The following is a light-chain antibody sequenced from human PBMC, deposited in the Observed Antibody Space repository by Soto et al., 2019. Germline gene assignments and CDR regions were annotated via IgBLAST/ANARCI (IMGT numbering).Light chain of an antibody. CDR2: GAS. V-gene: IGKV3-20*01. Sequence: EIVLTQAPGTLSLSPGERDTLSCRASQSVSSSYLAWYQQNSGQAPRLLIYGASSRAPGIPDRFGGSGSGTDFTLSISRLEPEDFAVYYCQQYGSSRWTFGQGTKVDIK. CDR3: QQYGSSRWT. CDR1: QSVSSSY. J-gene: IGKJ1*01.